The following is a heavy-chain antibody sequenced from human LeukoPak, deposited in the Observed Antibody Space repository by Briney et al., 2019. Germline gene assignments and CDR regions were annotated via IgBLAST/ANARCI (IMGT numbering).Heavy chain of an antibody. V-gene: IGHV1-2*02. CDR3: ARDLSRYYYDSSGYPDY. J-gene: IGHJ4*02. CDR1: GYTFTGYY. Sequence: ASVKVSCKASGYTFTGYYMHWVRQAPGQGLEWMGWINPNSGGTNYAQKLQGRVTMTTDTSTSTAYMELRSLRSDDTAVYYCARDLSRYYYDSSGYPDYWGQGTLVTVSS. CDR2: INPNSGGT. D-gene: IGHD3-22*01.